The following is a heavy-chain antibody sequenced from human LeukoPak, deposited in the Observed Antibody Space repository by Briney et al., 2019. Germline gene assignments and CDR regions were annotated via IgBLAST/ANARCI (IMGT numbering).Heavy chain of an antibody. CDR2: IMEDGSEQ. Sequence: GGSLRLSCAASGFTFSNYWMNWVRQAPGKGLEWVANIMEDGSEQYYVDSVKGRFTVSRDNTKNTVYLQMNSLRVEDTAVYYCARNLLTLPYWGRGTLVTVSP. D-gene: IGHD2-15*01. CDR3: ARNLLTLPY. J-gene: IGHJ4*02. CDR1: GFTFSNYW. V-gene: IGHV3-7*01.